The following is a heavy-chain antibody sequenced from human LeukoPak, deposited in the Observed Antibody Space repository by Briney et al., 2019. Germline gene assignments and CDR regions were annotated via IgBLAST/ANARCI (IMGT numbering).Heavy chain of an antibody. CDR1: GYTLTEIS. D-gene: IGHD4-17*01. CDR2: FNPEDVET. V-gene: IGHV1-24*01. Sequence: ASVKVSCKVSGYTLTEISMHWVRQAPGQGLEWMGGFNPEDVETIYPRSFQGRLTVTEDTSTDTAYMELSSLRAEDTAMYYCATEIVGYGDVHYFDSWGQGTLVTVSS. J-gene: IGHJ4*02. CDR3: ATEIVGYGDVHYFDS.